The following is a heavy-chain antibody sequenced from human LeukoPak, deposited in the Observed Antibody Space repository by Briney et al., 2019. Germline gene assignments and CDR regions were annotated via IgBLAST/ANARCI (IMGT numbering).Heavy chain of an antibody. CDR2: IYYSGRT. J-gene: IGHJ4*02. D-gene: IGHD6-25*01. V-gene: IGHV4-59*08. Sequence: PSETLSLTCTVSGGSISNYDWSWIRQPPGKGLEWIAYIYYSGRTNYNPSLKSRVTISVDTSKSQFSLKLNSVTAADTAVYYCASLYINGGGDYWGQGTLVTVSS. CDR3: ASLYINGGGDY. CDR1: GGSISNYD.